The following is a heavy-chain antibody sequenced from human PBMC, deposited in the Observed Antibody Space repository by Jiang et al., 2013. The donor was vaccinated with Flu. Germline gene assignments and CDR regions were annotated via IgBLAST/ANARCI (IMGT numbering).Heavy chain of an antibody. CDR1: GYSFTGYY. D-gene: IGHD6-6*01. J-gene: IGHJ1*01. V-gene: IGHV1-2*02. CDR2: INPNSGGT. CDR3: AITTTGSTSSTEYFQY. Sequence: SGAEVKKPGASVKVSCKASGYSFTGYYLHWVRQAPGQGLEWMGWINPNSGGTSYAQKFQGSFTMTRDTSISTAYMELSSLRSDDTAVFFCAITTTGSTSSTEYFQYWGQGTLVTVSS.